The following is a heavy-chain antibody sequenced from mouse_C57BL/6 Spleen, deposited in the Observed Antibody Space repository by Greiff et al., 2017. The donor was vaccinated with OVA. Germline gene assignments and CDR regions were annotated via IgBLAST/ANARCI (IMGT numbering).Heavy chain of an antibody. CDR1: GYTFTDYY. D-gene: IGHD2-3*01. CDR3: ARDGYYRYAMDY. CDR2: INPNNGGT. V-gene: IGHV1-26*01. J-gene: IGHJ4*01. Sequence: EVQLQQSGPELVKPGASVKISCKASGYTFTDYYMNWVKQSHGKSLEWIGDINPNNGGTSYNQKFKGKATLTVDKSSSTAYMELRSLTSEDSAVYYCARDGYYRYAMDYWGQGTSVTVSS.